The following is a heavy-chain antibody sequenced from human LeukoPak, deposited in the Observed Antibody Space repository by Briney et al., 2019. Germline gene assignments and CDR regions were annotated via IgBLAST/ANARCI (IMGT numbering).Heavy chain of an antibody. J-gene: IGHJ3*02. V-gene: IGHV4-34*01. D-gene: IGHD3-9*01. Sequence: SETLSLTCAVYGGSFSGYYWSWIRQPPGKGLEWIGEINHSGSTNYNPSLKSRVTISVDTSKNQFSLNLSFVTAADTAVYYCARHRRYNILTGYLRAFDIWGQGTMVTVSS. CDR2: INHSGST. CDR3: ARHRRYNILTGYLRAFDI. CDR1: GGSFSGYY.